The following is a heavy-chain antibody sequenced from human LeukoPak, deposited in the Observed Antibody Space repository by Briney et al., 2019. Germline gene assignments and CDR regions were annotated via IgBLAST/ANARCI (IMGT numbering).Heavy chain of an antibody. CDR2: ISSNGGST. Sequence: GGSLRLSCAASGFTFSSYAMHWVRQAPGKGLEYVSAISSNGGSTYYANSVKGRFTISRDNSKNTLYLQMNSLRAEDTAVYYCAKEDQWLYAFDIWGQGTMVTVS. D-gene: IGHD6-19*01. CDR3: AKEDQWLYAFDI. J-gene: IGHJ3*02. V-gene: IGHV3-64*01. CDR1: GFTFSSYA.